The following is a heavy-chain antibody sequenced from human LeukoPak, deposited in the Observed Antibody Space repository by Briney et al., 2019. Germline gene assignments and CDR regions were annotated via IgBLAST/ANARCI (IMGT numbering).Heavy chain of an antibody. CDR1: GFTFDDYA. J-gene: IGHJ6*02. D-gene: IGHD2-15*01. CDR2: ISWNSGSI. V-gene: IGHV3-9*01. Sequence: GGSLTLSCAASGFTFDDYAMHWVRQAPGKGLEWVSGISWNSGSIGYADSVKGRFTISRDNAKNSLYLQMNSLRAEDTALYYCAKDSVVGVDYYYGMDVWGQGTTVTVSS. CDR3: AKDSVVGVDYYYGMDV.